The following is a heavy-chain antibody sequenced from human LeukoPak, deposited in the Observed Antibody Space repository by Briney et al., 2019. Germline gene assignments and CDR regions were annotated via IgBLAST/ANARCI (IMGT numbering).Heavy chain of an antibody. CDR3: ARSENYYDSSGYTAFDY. D-gene: IGHD3-22*01. J-gene: IGHJ4*02. CDR1: GGSISTYY. CDR2: IYTSGST. Sequence: SETLSLTCTVSGGSISTYYWSWIRQPAGKGLEWIGRIYTSGSTNYNPSLKSRVTMLVDTSKNQFSLKLSSVAAADTAVYYCARSENYYDSSGYTAFDYWGQGTLVTVSS. V-gene: IGHV4-4*07.